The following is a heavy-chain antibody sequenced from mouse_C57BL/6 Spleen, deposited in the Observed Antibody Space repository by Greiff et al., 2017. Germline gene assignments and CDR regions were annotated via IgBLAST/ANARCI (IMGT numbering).Heavy chain of an antibody. J-gene: IGHJ4*01. CDR2: INPSSGYT. CDR3: ARRGPGAMDY. V-gene: IGHV1-4*01. CDR1: GYTFTSYT. Sequence: VQLQQSGAELARPGASVKMSCKASGYTFTSYTMHWVKQRPGQGLEWIGYINPSSGYTKYNQKFKDKATLTADKSSSTAYMQLSSLTSEVSAVYYCARRGPGAMDYWGQGTSVTVSS.